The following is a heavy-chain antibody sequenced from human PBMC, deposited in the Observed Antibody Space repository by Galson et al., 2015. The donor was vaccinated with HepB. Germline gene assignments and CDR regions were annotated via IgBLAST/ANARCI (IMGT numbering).Heavy chain of an antibody. V-gene: IGHV3-11*06. D-gene: IGHD2-2*01. CDR1: GFTFSDYY. CDR2: ISSSSSYT. Sequence: SLRLSCAASGFTFSDYYMSWIRQAPGKGLEWVSYISSSSSYTNYADSVKGRFTISRDNAKNSLYLQMNSLRAEDTAVYYCASPYQEFVPDYYYYGMDVWGQGTTVTVSS. J-gene: IGHJ6*02. CDR3: ASPYQEFVPDYYYYGMDV.